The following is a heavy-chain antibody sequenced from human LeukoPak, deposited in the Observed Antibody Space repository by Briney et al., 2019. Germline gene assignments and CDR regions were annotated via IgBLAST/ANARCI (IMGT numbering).Heavy chain of an antibody. CDR2: IYYSGST. V-gene: IGHV4-61*08. CDR3: ARNTVAAAEVDYYYGMDV. CDR1: GGSISSGGYY. J-gene: IGHJ6*02. D-gene: IGHD6-13*01. Sequence: PSETLSLTCTVSGGSISSGGYYWSWIRQHPGKGLEWIGYIYYSGSTNYNPSLKSRVTISVDTSKNQFSLKLSSVTAADTAVYYCARNTVAAAEVDYYYGMDVWGQGTTVTVSS.